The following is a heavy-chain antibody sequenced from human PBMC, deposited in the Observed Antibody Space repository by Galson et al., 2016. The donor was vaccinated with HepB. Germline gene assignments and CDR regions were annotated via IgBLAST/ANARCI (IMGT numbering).Heavy chain of an antibody. J-gene: IGHJ6*02. Sequence: SVKVSCKASGYTFTTYGITWVRQAPGQGLEWMGWISAYNGNTNYAKNLQGRVTMTTDTSTSTAYMELRSLRSDDTAVYYCARGQIAARNYYDYAMDVWGQGTTVTVSS. CDR3: ARGQIAARNYYDYAMDV. D-gene: IGHD6-13*01. CDR2: ISAYNGNT. CDR1: GYTFTTYG. V-gene: IGHV1-18*01.